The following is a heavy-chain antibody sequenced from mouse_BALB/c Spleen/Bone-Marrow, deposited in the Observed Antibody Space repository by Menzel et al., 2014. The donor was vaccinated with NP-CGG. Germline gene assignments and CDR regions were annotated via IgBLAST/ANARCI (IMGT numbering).Heavy chain of an antibody. Sequence: EVKLVESGGGLVKPGGSLKLPCAASGFAFSRYDMSWVRQTPEKRLEWVAYITNGGDNTYYPDTVKGRFTISRDNAKNTLYLQMSSLKSEDTAMYYCVRHKNYYAMDYWGQGTSVTVSS. J-gene: IGHJ4*01. CDR2: ITNGGDNT. CDR1: GFAFSRYD. CDR3: VRHKNYYAMDY. V-gene: IGHV5-12-1*01.